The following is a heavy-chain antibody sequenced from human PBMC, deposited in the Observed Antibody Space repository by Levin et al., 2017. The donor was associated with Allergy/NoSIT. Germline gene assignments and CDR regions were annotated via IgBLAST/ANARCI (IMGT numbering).Heavy chain of an antibody. CDR1: GYTFTTYS. CDR3: ARDSRVRLRGYTYGAQRYNWFDP. V-gene: IGHV1-46*01. CDR2: INPNGGST. J-gene: IGHJ5*02. D-gene: IGHD5-18*01. Sequence: GESLKISCKASGYTFTTYSMHWVRQAPGQGLEWMGVINPNGGSTRHVQKFQARVTLTRDTSTSTVYLELSSLRSEDTAVYYCARDSRVRLRGYTYGAQRYNWFDPWGQGTLVTVSS.